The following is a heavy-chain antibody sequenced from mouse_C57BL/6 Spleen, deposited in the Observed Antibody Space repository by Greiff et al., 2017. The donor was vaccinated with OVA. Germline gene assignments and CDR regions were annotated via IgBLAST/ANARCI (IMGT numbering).Heavy chain of an antibody. V-gene: IGHV1-55*01. Sequence: QVQLQQPGAELVKPGASVKMSCKASGYTFTSYWLTWVKQRPGQGLEWIGDIYPGSGSTNYNEKFKSKATLTVDTSSSTAYMQLSSLTSEDSAVYYCARDNGNYLYYFDYWGQGTTRTVSS. CDR3: ARDNGNYLYYFDY. D-gene: IGHD2-1*01. J-gene: IGHJ2*01. CDR2: IYPGSGST. CDR1: GYTFTSYW.